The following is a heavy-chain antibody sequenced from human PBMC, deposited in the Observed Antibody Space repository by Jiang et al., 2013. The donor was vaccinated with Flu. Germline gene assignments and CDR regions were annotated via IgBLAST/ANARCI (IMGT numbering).Heavy chain of an antibody. Sequence: VQLVESGGGVVQPGRSLRLSCAASGFTLSTYGMHWVRQAPGKGLEWVAVISYDGSNKYYADSVKGRFTISRDNSKNTLYLQMNSLRAEDTAVYYCAKDRGYNYGYLDYWGQGTLVTVSS. D-gene: IGHD5-18*01. CDR2: ISYDGSNK. V-gene: IGHV3-30*18. CDR3: AKDRGYNYGYLDY. CDR1: GFTLSTYG. J-gene: IGHJ4*02.